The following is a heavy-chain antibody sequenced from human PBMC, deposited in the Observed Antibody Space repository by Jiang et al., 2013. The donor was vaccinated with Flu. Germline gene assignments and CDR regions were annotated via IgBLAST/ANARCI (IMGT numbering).Heavy chain of an antibody. CDR2: MNPDNGNA. CDR3: ARGRGGATLYYFDY. J-gene: IGHJ4*02. CDR1: GYTFTNYD. D-gene: IGHD1-26*01. Sequence: SGAEVKNPGASMKVSCKASGYTFTNYDINWVRQVTGQGLEWMGWMNPDNGNAGHAQKFQGRVTMTRSTSTGTAYMELSSLRSEDTAVYYCARGRGGATLYYFDYWGQGTLVTVSS. V-gene: IGHV1-8*02.